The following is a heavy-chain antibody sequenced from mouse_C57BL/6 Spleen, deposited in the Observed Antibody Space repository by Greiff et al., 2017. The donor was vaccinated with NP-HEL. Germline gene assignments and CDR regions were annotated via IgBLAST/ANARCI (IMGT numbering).Heavy chain of an antibody. CDR1: GYTFTSYW. Sequence: QVQLQQPGAELVKPGASVKMSCKASGYTFTSYWITWVKQRPGQGLEWIGDIYPGSGSTNYNEKFKSKATLTVDTSSSTAYMQLSSLTSEDSAVYYCARRNAYYSNYDAMDYWGQGTSGTVSS. CDR2: IYPGSGST. D-gene: IGHD2-5*01. CDR3: ARRNAYYSNYDAMDY. J-gene: IGHJ4*01. V-gene: IGHV1-55*01.